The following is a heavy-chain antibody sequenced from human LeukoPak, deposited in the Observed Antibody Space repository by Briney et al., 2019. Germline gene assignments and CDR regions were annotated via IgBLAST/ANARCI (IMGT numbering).Heavy chain of an antibody. CDR1: GFTFSSYW. D-gene: IGHD2-21*02. V-gene: IGHV3-7*01. CDR3: ARTCGGDCYSLHSFDY. J-gene: IGHJ4*02. Sequence: GGSLRLSCAPSGFTFSSYWMSWVRQAPGKGLEWVANIKQDGSEKYYVDSVKGRFTISRDNAKNSLYLQMNSLRAEDTAVYYCARTCGGDCYSLHSFDYWGQGTLVTVSS. CDR2: IKQDGSEK.